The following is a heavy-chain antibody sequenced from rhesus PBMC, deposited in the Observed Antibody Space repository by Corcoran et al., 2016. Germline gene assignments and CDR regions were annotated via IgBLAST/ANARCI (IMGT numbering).Heavy chain of an antibody. CDR3: AMDGSYCSGGVCYSFDY. D-gene: IGHD2-39*02. CDR2: INPYNGNT. Sequence: QVQLVQSGAELKKPGSSVKVSCKAYGYTFTDYYLPWVRTAPRQGLEWMGWINPYNGNTKYAQKCQGRVTMTRDTSTSTAYMELSSLRSEDTAVYYCAMDGSYCSGGVCYSFDYWGQGVLVTVSS. CDR1: GYTFTDYY. V-gene: IGHV1S2*01. J-gene: IGHJ4*01.